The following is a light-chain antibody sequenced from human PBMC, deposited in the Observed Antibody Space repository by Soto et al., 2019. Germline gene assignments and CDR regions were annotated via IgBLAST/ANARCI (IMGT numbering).Light chain of an antibody. V-gene: IGKV3-11*01. Sequence: EIVLTQSPVTLSLSPGERATLSCRASQSINNYLAWYQQKPGQPPRLIIYDASNRATAIPVRFSGSGSGTDFTLTISSLEPENSAVDFCRNRCYWPPGATFGGGTKVEIK. CDR2: DAS. CDR3: RNRCYWPPGAT. CDR1: QSINNY. J-gene: IGKJ4*02.